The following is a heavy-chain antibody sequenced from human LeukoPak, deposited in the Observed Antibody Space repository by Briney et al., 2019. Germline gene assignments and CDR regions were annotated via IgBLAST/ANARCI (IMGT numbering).Heavy chain of an antibody. CDR3: AHRGNYYDSSGYLAY. CDR1: GFPLSPTARG. V-gene: IGHV2-5*02. D-gene: IGHD3-22*01. Sequence: SGPTLVNPTQTLTLTCTFSGFPLSPTARGVAWIRQPPVKALEWLAHIYWDDDKRYSPSLKSRLTITKDTSKNQVVLTMTNMDPVDTATYDCAHRGNYYDSSGYLAYWGQGTPVTVSS. J-gene: IGHJ4*02. CDR2: IYWDDDK.